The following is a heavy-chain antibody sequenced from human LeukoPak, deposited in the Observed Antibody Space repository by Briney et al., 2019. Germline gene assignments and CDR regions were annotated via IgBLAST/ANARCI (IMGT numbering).Heavy chain of an antibody. CDR1: GFTFSNYA. CDR3: ARGVDSSGLFDY. D-gene: IGHD3-22*01. CDR2: ISYDGSNK. J-gene: IGHJ4*02. V-gene: IGHV3-30*04. Sequence: PGGSLRLSCAGSGFTFSNYAIHWVRQAPGKGLEWVAVISYDGSNKYYADSVKGRFTISRDNSKNTPYLQMNSLRAEDTAVYYCARGVDSSGLFDYWGQGTLVTVSS.